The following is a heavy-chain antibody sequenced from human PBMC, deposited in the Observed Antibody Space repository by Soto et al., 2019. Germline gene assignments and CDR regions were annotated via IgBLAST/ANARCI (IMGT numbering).Heavy chain of an antibody. CDR3: ARQWELRYWWFDP. D-gene: IGHD1-26*01. Sequence: QVQLQESGPGLVKPSETLSLTCTVSGGSISSYYWSWIRQPPGKGLEWIGYIYYSGSTNYNPSLSSRVTISVDTSKNQFSLKLSSVTAADTAVYYCARQWELRYWWFDPWGQGTLVTVSS. CDR1: GGSISSYY. V-gene: IGHV4-59*08. J-gene: IGHJ5*02. CDR2: IYYSGST.